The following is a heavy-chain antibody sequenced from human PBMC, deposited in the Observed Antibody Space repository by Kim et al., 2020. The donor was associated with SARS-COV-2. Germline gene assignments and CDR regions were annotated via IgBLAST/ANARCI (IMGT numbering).Heavy chain of an antibody. CDR3: AKHFGSSGSAFHP. Sequence: GGSLRLSCAASGFTFSAYAMGWVRQAPGKGLEWVSGISGSDGTTYYADSVKGRFIISRDNSKNTLHLQMNSLRAEDTAIYYCAKHFGSSGSAFHPWCQG. D-gene: IGHD3-22*01. V-gene: IGHV3-23*01. CDR2: ISGSDGTT. CDR1: GFTFSAYA. J-gene: IGHJ5*02.